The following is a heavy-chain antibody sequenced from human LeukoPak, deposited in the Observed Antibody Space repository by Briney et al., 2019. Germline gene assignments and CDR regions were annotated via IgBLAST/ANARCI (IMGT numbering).Heavy chain of an antibody. D-gene: IGHD5-12*01. CDR2: ISYDGSNK. CDR1: GFTFSSYA. J-gene: IGHJ4*02. V-gene: IGHV3-30-3*01. CDR3: ARAILYGGYSGPGDY. Sequence: SGGSLRLSCAASGFTFSSYAMHWVRQAPGKGLEWVAVISYDGSNKYYADSVKGRFTISRDNSKNTLYLQMNSLRSEDTAVYYCARAILYGGYSGPGDYWGQGTLVTVSS.